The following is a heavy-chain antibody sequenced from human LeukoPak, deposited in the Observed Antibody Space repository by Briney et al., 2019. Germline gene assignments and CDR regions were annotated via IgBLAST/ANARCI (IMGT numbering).Heavy chain of an antibody. CDR1: GYRFTSYW. J-gene: IGHJ4*02. CDR2: IDPTDSYT. Sequence: GESLKISCKGSGYRFTSYWISWVRQMPGKGLEWMGRIDPTDSYTNYSPSFEGHVTISADKSTATVYLQWSSLKASDTAMYYCARARNWNDVVWVDYWGQGTLVTVSS. CDR3: ARARNWNDVVWVDY. V-gene: IGHV5-10-1*01. D-gene: IGHD1-1*01.